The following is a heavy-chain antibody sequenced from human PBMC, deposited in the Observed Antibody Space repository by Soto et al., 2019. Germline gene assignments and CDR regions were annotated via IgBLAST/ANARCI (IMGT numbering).Heavy chain of an antibody. CDR2: IYHSGNT. J-gene: IGHJ4*02. CDR1: GGSISSGDYS. V-gene: IGHV4-30-2*01. CDR3: AWDRRSSGYYGTFEY. Sequence: SETLSLTCAVSGGSISSGDYSWSWIRQPPGKGLEWIGYIYHSGNTYSNPSLKSRVTISVDRSKNQLSLKLSSVTAAHTAGYYCAWDRRSSGYYGTFEYGGQGTPVTVSS. D-gene: IGHD3-22*01.